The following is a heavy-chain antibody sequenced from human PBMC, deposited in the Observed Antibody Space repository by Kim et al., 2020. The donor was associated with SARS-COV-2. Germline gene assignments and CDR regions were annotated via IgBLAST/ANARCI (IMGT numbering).Heavy chain of an antibody. CDR2: ISWNSGSI. V-gene: IGHV3-9*01. J-gene: IGHJ6*02. D-gene: IGHD5-18*01. CDR1: GFTFGDYA. CDR3: AKGVDTAMGYGMDV. Sequence: GGSLRLSCAASGFTFGDYAMHWVRQAPGKGLEWVSGISWNSGSIGYADSVKGRFTISRDNAKNSLYLQMNSLRAEDTALYYCAKGVDTAMGYGMDVWGQGTTVTVSS.